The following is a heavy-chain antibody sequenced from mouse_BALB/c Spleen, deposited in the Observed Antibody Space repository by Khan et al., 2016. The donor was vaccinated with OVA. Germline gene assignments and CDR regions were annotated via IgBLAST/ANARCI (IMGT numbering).Heavy chain of an antibody. D-gene: IGHD2-14*01. CDR1: GYTFTSYT. CDR2: INPSNGYT. Sequence: QVQLKQSGAELARPGASVKMSCKASGYTFTSYTIHWIKKRPGQGLEWIGYINPSNGYTNYNQQFKDKATLTTDKSSTTAYLQLSSLTAADSAVYTCVRDGAYHRNDGWFAYWGQGTLVTVSA. CDR3: VRDGAYHRNDGWFAY. V-gene: IGHV1-4*01. J-gene: IGHJ3*01.